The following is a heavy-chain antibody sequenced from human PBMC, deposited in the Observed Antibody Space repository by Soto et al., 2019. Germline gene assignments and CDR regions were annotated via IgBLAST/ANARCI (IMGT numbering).Heavy chain of an antibody. V-gene: IGHV1-2*04. J-gene: IGHJ3*02. Sequence: ASVKVSCEASGHTFTVYYMHWVRQAPGQGLEWMGWINPNSGGTNYAQKFQGWVTMTMDTSISTAYMELSRLRSDDTAVYYCARGYYGSRSYYSSAFDIWRQGTMVTVSS. D-gene: IGHD3-10*01. CDR3: ARGYYGSRSYYSSAFDI. CDR1: GHTFTVYY. CDR2: INPNSGGT.